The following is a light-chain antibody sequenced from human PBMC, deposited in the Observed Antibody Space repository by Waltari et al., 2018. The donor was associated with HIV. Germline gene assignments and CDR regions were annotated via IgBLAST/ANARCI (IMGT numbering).Light chain of an antibody. CDR1: SSDVGAYKY. CDR3: SSYTSSSSRV. CDR2: AVS. Sequence: QSALTQPASVSGSPGQSITISCTGTSSDVGAYKYVSWYQQHPGKAPKLLIFAVSNRPSGVPNRFSGSKSGNTASLAISGLQAEDEADYYCSSYTSSSSRVFGGGTKLTVL. V-gene: IGLV2-14*01. J-gene: IGLJ2*01.